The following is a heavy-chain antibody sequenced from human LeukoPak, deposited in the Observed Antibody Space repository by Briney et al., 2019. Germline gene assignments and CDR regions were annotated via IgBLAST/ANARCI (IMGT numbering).Heavy chain of an antibody. D-gene: IGHD6-13*01. V-gene: IGHV3-9*01. CDR2: ITWNSDTI. CDR1: GFSFGDYV. CDR3: ATLAASGTGGVDY. Sequence: GGSLRLSCAASGFSFGDYVMNWVQQARGKGLEWVSGITWNSDTIDYADSVKGRFTISRDDAKKFLYLQMNSLRPEDTALYYCATLAASGTGGVDYWGQGTLVTVSS. J-gene: IGHJ4*02.